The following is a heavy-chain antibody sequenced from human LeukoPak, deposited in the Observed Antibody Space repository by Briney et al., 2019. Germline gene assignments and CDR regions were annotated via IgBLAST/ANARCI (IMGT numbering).Heavy chain of an antibody. CDR2: IYYSGSI. D-gene: IGHD1-26*01. V-gene: IGHV4-59*08. CDR1: GGSISSYY. CDR3: ARYSGSYSGFDY. Sequence: PSETLSPTCTVSGGSISSYYWSWIRQPPGKGPEWIGYIYYSGSINYNPSLKSRVTISVDTSKNQFSLKLRSVTAADTAVYYCARYSGSYSGFDYWGQGTLVTVSS. J-gene: IGHJ4*02.